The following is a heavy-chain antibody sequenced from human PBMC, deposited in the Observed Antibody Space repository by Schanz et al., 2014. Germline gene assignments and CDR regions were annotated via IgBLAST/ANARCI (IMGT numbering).Heavy chain of an antibody. CDR2: INPSGGST. Sequence: QVQLVQSGAEVKKPGASVKVSCKASGGTFSSYGINWVRQAPGQGLEWMGIINPSGGSTRYGQKFQGRITVTTDTSTSTVYLELSSLRSDDTAVYYCGRGFSRSYIDFWVQGTLITVSA. V-gene: IGHV1-46*03. D-gene: IGHD6-6*01. CDR1: GGTFSSYG. J-gene: IGHJ4*02. CDR3: GRGFSRSYIDF.